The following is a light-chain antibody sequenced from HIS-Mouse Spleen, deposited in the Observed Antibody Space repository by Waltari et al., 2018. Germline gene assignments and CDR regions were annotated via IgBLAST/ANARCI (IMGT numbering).Light chain of an antibody. J-gene: IGKJ2*01. V-gene: IGKV4-1*01. CDR3: QQYYSTPRT. Sequence: DIVMTQSPDSLAVSLGERATINCKSSQSVLYSSNNKNYLAWYLQKPGQPPKLLIYWASTRESGVPDRFSGSWSGTDFTLTISSLQAEDVAVYYCQQYYSTPRTFGQGTKLEIK. CDR2: WAS. CDR1: QSVLYSSNNKNY.